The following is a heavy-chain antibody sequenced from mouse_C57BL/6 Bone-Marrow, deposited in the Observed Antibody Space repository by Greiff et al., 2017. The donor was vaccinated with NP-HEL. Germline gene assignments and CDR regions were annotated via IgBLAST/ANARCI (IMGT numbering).Heavy chain of an antibody. D-gene: IGHD1-1*01. J-gene: IGHJ1*03. Sequence: VQLKESGGGLVKPGGSLKLSCAASGFTFSSYTMSWVRQTPEKRLEWVATISGGGGNTYYPDSVKGRFTISRDNAKNTLDLQMSSLRSEDTALYYCASITTVSRYFDVWGTGTTVTVSS. V-gene: IGHV5-9*01. CDR2: ISGGGGNT. CDR3: ASITTVSRYFDV. CDR1: GFTFSSYT.